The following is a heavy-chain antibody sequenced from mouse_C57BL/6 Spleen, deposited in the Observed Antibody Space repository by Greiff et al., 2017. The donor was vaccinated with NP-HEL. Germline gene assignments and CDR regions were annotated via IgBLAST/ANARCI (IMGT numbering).Heavy chain of an antibody. CDR2: ISDGGSYT. Sequence: EVKLMESGGGLVKPGGSLKLSCAASGFTFSSYAMSWVRQTPEKRLEWVATISDGGSYTYYPDNVKGRFTISRDNAKNNLYLQMSHLKSEDTAMYYCARGGNYPDYWGQGTTLTVSS. J-gene: IGHJ2*01. CDR1: GFTFSSYA. CDR3: ARGGNYPDY. V-gene: IGHV5-4*03.